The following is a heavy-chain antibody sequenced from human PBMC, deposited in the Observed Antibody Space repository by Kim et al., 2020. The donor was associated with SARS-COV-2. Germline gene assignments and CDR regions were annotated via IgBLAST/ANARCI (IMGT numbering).Heavy chain of an antibody. V-gene: IGHV3-7*03. Sequence: GGSLRLSCAASGFTFSSYWMSWVRQAPGKGLEWVAHIKQDGGEKYYVDSVKGRFTISRDNAKNSLYLQMNSLRAEDTAVYYCVRVSYDSFDYWGQGTLVTVPP. CDR2: IKQDGGEK. CDR1: GFTFSSYW. D-gene: IGHD3-22*01. CDR3: VRVSYDSFDY. J-gene: IGHJ4*02.